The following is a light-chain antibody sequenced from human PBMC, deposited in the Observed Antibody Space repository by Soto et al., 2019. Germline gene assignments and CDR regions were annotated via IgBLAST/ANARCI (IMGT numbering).Light chain of an antibody. CDR1: QSVSSSY. Sequence: EIVLTQSPGTLSLSPGERATLSCRASQSVSSSYLAWYQQKPAQAPRVLIYGASSSATGIPDRFSGSGSGTDFTLTISRLEPADFAVYYCQQYGSSPLTFGGGTKVEIK. CDR2: GAS. V-gene: IGKV3-20*01. CDR3: QQYGSSPLT. J-gene: IGKJ4*01.